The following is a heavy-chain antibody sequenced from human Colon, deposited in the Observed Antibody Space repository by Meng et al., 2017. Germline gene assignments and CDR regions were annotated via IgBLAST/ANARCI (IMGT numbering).Heavy chain of an antibody. V-gene: IGHV1-2*06. J-gene: IGHJ4*02. Sequence: ASVKVSCKASGYTFTGYYMHWVRQAPGQGLEWMGRINPNSGGTNYAQKFQGRVTMTRDTSISTAYMELSRLRSADTAVYYCARGGGRDGYKSALDYWGQGTLVTVSS. CDR1: GYTFTGYY. CDR2: INPNSGGT. D-gene: IGHD5-24*01. CDR3: ARGGGRDGYKSALDY.